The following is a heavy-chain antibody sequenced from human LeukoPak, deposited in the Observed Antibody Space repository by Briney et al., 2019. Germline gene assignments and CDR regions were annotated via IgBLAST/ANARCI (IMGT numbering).Heavy chain of an antibody. V-gene: IGHV4-38-2*01. CDR2: IYHSGNT. CDR3: ARQRMSSGYLNAFDI. J-gene: IGHJ3*02. D-gene: IGHD3-22*01. CDR1: GYSISSGYY. Sequence: KPSETLSLTCAVSGYSISSGYYWGWIRQPPGKGLEWIGSIYHSGNTYYNPSLKSRVTISVDTSKNQFSLKLSSVTAADTAVYYCARQRMSSGYLNAFDIWGQGTMVTVSS.